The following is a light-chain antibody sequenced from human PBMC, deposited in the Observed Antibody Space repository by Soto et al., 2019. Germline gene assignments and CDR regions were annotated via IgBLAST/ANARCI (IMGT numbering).Light chain of an antibody. J-gene: IGKJ1*01. CDR2: AAS. CDR1: QSISSY. V-gene: IGKV1-39*01. CDR3: QQSYSTPRT. Sequence: DIQMTQSPSSLSASVGYRVTMTCRASQSISSYLNWYQQKPGKAPKLLIYAASSLQSGVPSRFSGSGSGTDFTLTISSLQPEDFATYYCQQSYSTPRTLGQGTNVDI.